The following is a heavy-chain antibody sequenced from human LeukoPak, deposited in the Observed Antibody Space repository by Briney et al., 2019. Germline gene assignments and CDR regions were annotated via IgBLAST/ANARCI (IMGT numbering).Heavy chain of an antibody. CDR1: RFTFSNYE. V-gene: IGHV3-48*03. CDR3: AKLWFGEISYFQQ. D-gene: IGHD3-10*01. CDR2: ISSSGGTI. J-gene: IGHJ1*01. Sequence: QPGGSLRLSCAASRFTFSNYEMNWVRQAPGKGLEWVSYISSSGGTIYYADSVKGRFTISRDNAKNSLYLQMNSLRPEDTAVYYCAKLWFGEISYFQQWGQGTLVTVSS.